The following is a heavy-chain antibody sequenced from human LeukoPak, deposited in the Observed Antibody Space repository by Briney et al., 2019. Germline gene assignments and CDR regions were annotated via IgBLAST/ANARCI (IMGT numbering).Heavy chain of an antibody. Sequence: PSETLSLTCAVYGGSFSGYYWSWIRQPPGKGLEWIGEINHNGSTNYNPSLKSRVTISVDTSKNQFSLKLSSVTAADTAVYYCARGGIVVVTARFDPWGQGTLVTVSS. CDR1: GGSFSGYY. D-gene: IGHD2-21*02. CDR2: INHNGST. J-gene: IGHJ5*02. V-gene: IGHV4-34*01. CDR3: ARGGIVVVTARFDP.